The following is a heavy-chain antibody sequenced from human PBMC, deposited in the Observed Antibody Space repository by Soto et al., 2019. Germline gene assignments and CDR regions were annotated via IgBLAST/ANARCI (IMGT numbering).Heavy chain of an antibody. CDR3: TSSFVVVTAIAAC. CDR2: IRNKANSYAT. D-gene: IGHD2-21*02. Sequence: EVQLVESGGGLVQPGGSLKLSCAASGFTFSDSTMHWVRPASGKGLAWVGRIRNKANSYATAYAASVKGRFTVSRDDSKNTAYLQVTGLKTEDTAVYYCTSSFVVVTAIAACWGQGTLVTVSS. V-gene: IGHV3-73*02. CDR1: GFTFSDST. J-gene: IGHJ4*02.